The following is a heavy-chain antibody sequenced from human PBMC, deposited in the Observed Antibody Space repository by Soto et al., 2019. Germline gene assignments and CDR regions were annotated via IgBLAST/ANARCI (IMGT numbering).Heavy chain of an antibody. V-gene: IGHV3-74*01. J-gene: IGHJ3*01. CDR3: VRDRDGYNF. CDR1: GFTSSTFV. Sequence: GGSLRLSCAASGFTSSTFVMHWVRQAPGKGLVWVSRINSDGSDTRYADSVKGRFTISRDNARNTLDLQMSSLRAEDTAVYFCVRDRDGYNFWGQGTMVTVSS. D-gene: IGHD5-12*01. CDR2: INSDGSDT.